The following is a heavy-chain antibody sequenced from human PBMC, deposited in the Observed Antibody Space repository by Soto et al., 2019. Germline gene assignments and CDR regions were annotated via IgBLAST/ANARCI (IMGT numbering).Heavy chain of an antibody. Sequence: EVQLVESGGGLVQPGGSLRLSCAASGFTFSRYWMHWVRQAPGKGLVWVSRINLDGSATTYADSVKGRFTISRDNARDTLYLQMNSLRAEDTAVYYCSRENGELDYWGQGTLVTVSS. CDR2: INLDGSAT. V-gene: IGHV3-74*03. D-gene: IGHD7-27*01. CDR1: GFTFSRYW. J-gene: IGHJ4*02. CDR3: SRENGELDY.